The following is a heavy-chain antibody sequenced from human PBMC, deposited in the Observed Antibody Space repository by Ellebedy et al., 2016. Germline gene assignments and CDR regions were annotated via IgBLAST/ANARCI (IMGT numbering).Heavy chain of an antibody. J-gene: IGHJ3*02. CDR1: GYTFTGYY. V-gene: IGHV1-2*04. Sequence: ASVKVSCKASGYTFTGYYMHWVRQAPGQGLEWMGWINPNSGGTNYAQKFQGWVTMTRDTSISTAYMELSRLRSDDTAVYYCARGQRWEPENAFDIWGQGTMVTVSS. CDR2: INPNSGGT. D-gene: IGHD1-26*01. CDR3: ARGQRWEPENAFDI.